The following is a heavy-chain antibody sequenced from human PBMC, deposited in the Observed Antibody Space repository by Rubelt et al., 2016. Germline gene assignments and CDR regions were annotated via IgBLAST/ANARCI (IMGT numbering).Heavy chain of an antibody. V-gene: IGHV1-69*01. CDR3: ARAEGNYYYYGMDV. J-gene: IGHJ6*02. Sequence: QVQLVQSGAEVKKPGASVKVSYYMHWVRQAPGQGLEWMGGIIPIFGTANYAQKFQGRVTITAVESTSTAYMELSSLRSEDTAVYYCARAEGNYYYYGMDVWGQGTTVTVSS. CDR2: IIPIFGTA.